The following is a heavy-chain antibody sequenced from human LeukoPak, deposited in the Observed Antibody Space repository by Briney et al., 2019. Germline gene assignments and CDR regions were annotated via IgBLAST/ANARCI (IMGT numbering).Heavy chain of an antibody. Sequence: LGGSLRLSCAASGFTFSSYAMSWVRQAPGKGLEWVSLISGSGGSAYYADSVKGRFTISRDNLKNTLYLQMNSLRAEDTALYYCARAILSSVTTAYDYWGQGTLVTVSS. CDR2: ISGSGGSA. CDR1: GFTFSSYA. V-gene: IGHV3-23*01. CDR3: ARAILSSVTTAYDY. J-gene: IGHJ4*02. D-gene: IGHD4-17*01.